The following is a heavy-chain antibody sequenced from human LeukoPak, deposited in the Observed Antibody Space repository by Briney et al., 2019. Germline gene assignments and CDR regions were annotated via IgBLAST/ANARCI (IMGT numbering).Heavy chain of an antibody. CDR1: GESFSGYY. CDR3: ARGKQWLSRVP. J-gene: IGHJ5*02. CDR2: INHSGST. V-gene: IGHV4-34*01. Sequence: SETLSLTCAVYGESFSGYYWSWIRQPPGKAREWIGEINHSGSTNYNPSLKSRVTLSVDTSKNQFSLKLSSVTTADTAVYYCARGKQWLSRVPWGQGTLVTVSS. D-gene: IGHD6-19*01.